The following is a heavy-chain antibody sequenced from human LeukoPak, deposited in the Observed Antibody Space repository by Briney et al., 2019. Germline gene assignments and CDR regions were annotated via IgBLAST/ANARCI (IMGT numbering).Heavy chain of an antibody. V-gene: IGHV1-18*01. CDR3: ARDGTGDYDPQFDY. D-gene: IGHD4-17*01. J-gene: IGHJ4*02. CDR2: ISAYNGNT. Sequence: ASVKVSCKASGYTFTSYGISWVRQAPGQGLEWMGWISAYNGNTNYAQKLQGRVTMTTDTSTSTAYMELRSLRSDDTAVYYCARDGTGDYDPQFDYWDQGTLVTVSS. CDR1: GYTFTSYG.